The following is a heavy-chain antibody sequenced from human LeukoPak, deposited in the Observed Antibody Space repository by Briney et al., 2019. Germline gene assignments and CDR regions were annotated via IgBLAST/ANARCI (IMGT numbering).Heavy chain of an antibody. D-gene: IGHD2-15*01. CDR1: GGTLSSYA. Sequence: SVKVSCKASGGTLSSYAISWVRQAPGQGLEWMGRIIPILGIANYAQKFQGRVTITADKSTSTAYMELSSLRSEDTAVYYCATYCSGGSCYPQTFDYWGQGTLVTVSS. CDR3: ATYCSGGSCYPQTFDY. V-gene: IGHV1-69*04. CDR2: IIPILGIA. J-gene: IGHJ4*02.